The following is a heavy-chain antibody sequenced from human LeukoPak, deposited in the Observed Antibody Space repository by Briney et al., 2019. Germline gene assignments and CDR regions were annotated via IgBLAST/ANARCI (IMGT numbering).Heavy chain of an antibody. CDR2: IGGSNGIT. D-gene: IGHD5-12*01. CDR1: RFTFNSYA. V-gene: IGHV3-23*01. CDR3: ARNENSGWGYFDY. J-gene: IGHJ4*02. Sequence: GGSLRLSCAASRFTFNSYAMSWVREAPGKGLEWVSVIGGSNGITFYVGSVKGRFTISRDNSKDTLYLQMNSLRAEDTAVYYCARNENSGWGYFDYWGQGTLVTVSS.